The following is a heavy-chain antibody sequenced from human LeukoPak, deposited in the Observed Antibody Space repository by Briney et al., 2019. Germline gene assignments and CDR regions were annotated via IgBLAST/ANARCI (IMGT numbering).Heavy chain of an antibody. Sequence: SETLSLTCAVSGGSISSSSYYWGWIRQPPGKGLEWIVSAYYSRSTYYTPSRKRRVTISVDTSKNQFSLKLSSVTAADTAVYCCARQPGYNLIVDYWGQGTLVTVSS. CDR2: AYYSRST. CDR3: ARQPGYNLIVDY. J-gene: IGHJ4*02. D-gene: IGHD5-24*01. V-gene: IGHV4-39*01. CDR1: GGSISSSSYY.